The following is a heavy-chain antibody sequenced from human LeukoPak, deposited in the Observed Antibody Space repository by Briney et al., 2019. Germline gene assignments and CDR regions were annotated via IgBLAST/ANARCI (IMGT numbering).Heavy chain of an antibody. CDR2: INWNGGST. Sequence: GRSLRLSCAASGFTFDDYGMSWVRQAPGKGLEWVSGINWNGGSTGYADSVKGRFTISRDNAKNSLYLQMNSLRAEDTALYYCASGYYYRDAFDIWGQGTMVTVSS. CDR3: ASGYYYRDAFDI. CDR1: GFTFDDYG. J-gene: IGHJ3*02. D-gene: IGHD3-22*01. V-gene: IGHV3-20*04.